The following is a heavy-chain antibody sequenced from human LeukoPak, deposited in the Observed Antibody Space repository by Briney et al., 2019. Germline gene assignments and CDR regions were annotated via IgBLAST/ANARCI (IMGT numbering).Heavy chain of an antibody. CDR2: INHSGST. Sequence: PSETLSLTCAVYGGSFSGYYWSWIRQPPGKGLEWIGEINHSGSTNYNPSLKSRVTISVDTSKNQFSLKLSSVTAADTAVYYCARGRRRWYNDYWSQGTLVTVSS. CDR3: ARGRRRWYNDY. J-gene: IGHJ4*02. CDR1: GGSFSGYY. V-gene: IGHV4-34*01. D-gene: IGHD4-23*01.